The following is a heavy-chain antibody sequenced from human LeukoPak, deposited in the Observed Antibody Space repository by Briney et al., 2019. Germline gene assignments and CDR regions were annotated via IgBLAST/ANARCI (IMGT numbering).Heavy chain of an antibody. Sequence: PGRSLRLSCAASGFTFSSYAMHWVRQAPGKGLEGVAVISYDGSNKYYADSVKGRFTISRDNSKNTLYLQMNSLRAEDTAVYYCARDYYYDSSGYYGVDYWGQGTLVTVSS. CDR3: ARDYYYDSSGYYGVDY. J-gene: IGHJ4*02. V-gene: IGHV3-30-3*01. CDR1: GFTFSSYA. CDR2: ISYDGSNK. D-gene: IGHD3-22*01.